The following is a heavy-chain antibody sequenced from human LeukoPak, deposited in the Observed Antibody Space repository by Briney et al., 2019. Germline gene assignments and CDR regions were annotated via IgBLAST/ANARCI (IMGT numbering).Heavy chain of an antibody. CDR1: GYTFTSNG. Sequence: ASVKVSCNASGYTFTSNGISWVRQAPGQGLEWMGWISAYNGNTNYAQKLQGRVTITTDTSTSTAYMELRSLRSDDTAVYYCARGIVVVPAAKNYYYYYYMDVWGKGTTVTVSS. V-gene: IGHV1-18*01. J-gene: IGHJ6*03. CDR3: ARGIVVVPAAKNYYYYYYMDV. D-gene: IGHD2-2*01. CDR2: ISAYNGNT.